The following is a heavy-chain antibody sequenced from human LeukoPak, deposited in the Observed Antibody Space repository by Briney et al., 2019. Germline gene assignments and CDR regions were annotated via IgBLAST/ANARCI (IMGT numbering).Heavy chain of an antibody. V-gene: IGHV4-61*01. D-gene: IGHD4-17*01. CDR2: IYYSGST. Sequence: RTSETLSLTCTVSGGSISSSSYYWSWIRQPPGKGLEWIGYIYYSGSTNYNPSLKSRVTISVDTSKNQFSLKLSSVTAADTAVYYCARGLDSGDYGGPLVYFDYWGQGTLVTVSS. J-gene: IGHJ4*02. CDR3: ARGLDSGDYGGPLVYFDY. CDR1: GGSISSSSYY.